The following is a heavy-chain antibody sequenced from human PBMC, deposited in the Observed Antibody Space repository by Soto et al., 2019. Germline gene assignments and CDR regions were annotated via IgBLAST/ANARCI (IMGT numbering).Heavy chain of an antibody. V-gene: IGHV1-8*01. CDR2: MNPNSGNT. CDR3: VRDGYNRYYYYGMDV. J-gene: IGHJ6*02. D-gene: IGHD5-12*01. CDR1: GYTFTSYD. Sequence: ASVKVSCKASGYTFTSYDINWVRQATGQGLEWMGWMNPNSGNTGYAQKFQGRVTMTRNTSISTAYMELNSLRAEDTAVYYCVRDGYNRYYYYGMDVWGQGTTVTVSS.